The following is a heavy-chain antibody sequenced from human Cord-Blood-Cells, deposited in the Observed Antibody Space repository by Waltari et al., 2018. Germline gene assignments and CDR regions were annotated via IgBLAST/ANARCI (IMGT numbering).Heavy chain of an antibody. J-gene: IGHJ6*02. Sequence: QVQLVQSGAEVKKPGSSVKVSCKASGGTFSSYTISWVRQAPGQGLEWMGRIIPMLGIANYAQKFQGRVTITADKSTSTAYMELSSLRSEDTAVYYCASSYCSSTSCLYYYYYYGMDGWDQGP. CDR3: ASSYCSSTSCLYYYYYYGMDG. CDR2: IIPMLGIA. CDR1: GGTFSSYT. V-gene: IGHV1-69*02. D-gene: IGHD2-2*01.